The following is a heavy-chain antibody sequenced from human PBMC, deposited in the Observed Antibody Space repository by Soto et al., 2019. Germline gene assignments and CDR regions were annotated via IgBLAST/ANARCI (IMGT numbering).Heavy chain of an antibody. V-gene: IGHV1-69*01. CDR3: ASRRSGSYYHYYYYYGMDV. CDR2: IIPIFGTA. CDR1: GGTFSSYA. D-gene: IGHD1-26*01. J-gene: IGHJ6*02. Sequence: QVQLVQSVAEVKKPGSSVKVSCKASGGTFSSYAISWVRQAPRQGLEWMGVIIPIFGTAYYAQKFQGRVTITADESTSTAYMELSSLRSEDTAVYYCASRRSGSYYHYYYYYGMDVWGPGTTVTVSS.